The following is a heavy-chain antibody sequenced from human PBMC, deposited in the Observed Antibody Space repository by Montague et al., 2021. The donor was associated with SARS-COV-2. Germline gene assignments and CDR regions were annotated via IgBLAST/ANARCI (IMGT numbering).Heavy chain of an antibody. CDR2: IYHTGST. CDR1: GGSFSGYY. CDR3: ARRGYSYYYYGMDV. J-gene: IGHJ6*02. D-gene: IGHD5-24*01. V-gene: IGHV4-34*01. Sequence: SETLSLTCAVYGGSFSGYYWSWIRQAPGKVLEWIGEIYHTGSTNYNPSLKSRVTISVDTSKNQFSLKLSSVTAADTAGYYCARRGYSYYYYGMDVWGQGTTVNVSS.